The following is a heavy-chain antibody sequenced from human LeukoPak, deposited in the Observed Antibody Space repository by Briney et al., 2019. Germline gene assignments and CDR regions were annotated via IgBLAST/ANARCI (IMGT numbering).Heavy chain of an antibody. CDR2: INSDGSST. CDR1: GFTFSSYW. Sequence: GGSLRLSCAASGFTFSSYWMHWVRQTPGKGLVWVSRINSDGSSTNYADSVKGRFTISRDNPRNTLYMQMNSLRAEDTAVYYCAIMHRYYDGSGYWVQWGQGTLVTVSS. CDR3: AIMHRYYDGSGYWVQ. J-gene: IGHJ4*02. V-gene: IGHV3-74*01. D-gene: IGHD3-22*01.